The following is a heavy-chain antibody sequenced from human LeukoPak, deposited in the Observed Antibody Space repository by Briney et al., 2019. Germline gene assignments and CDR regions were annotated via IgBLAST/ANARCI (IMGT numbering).Heavy chain of an antibody. D-gene: IGHD2-2*01. CDR3: ARSTGGVLGYCSSTSCYPRRIFDY. CDR1: GGSISSYY. V-gene: IGHV4-59*01. J-gene: IGHJ4*02. CDR2: IYYSGST. Sequence: KTSETLSLTCTVSGGSISSYYWSWIRQPPGKGLEWIGYIYYSGSTNYNPSLKSRVTISVDTSKNQFSLKLSSVTAADTAVYYCARSTGGVLGYCSSTSCYPRRIFDYWGQGTLVTVSS.